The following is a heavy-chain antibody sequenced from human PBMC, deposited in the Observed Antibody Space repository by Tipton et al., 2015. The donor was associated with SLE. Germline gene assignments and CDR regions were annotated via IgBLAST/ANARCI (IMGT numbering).Heavy chain of an antibody. CDR2: INSKNGNT. D-gene: IGHD3-3*01. CDR1: GYSLSDYT. CDR3: ARDQWDFWSGYPTGYYNGMDV. V-gene: IGHV7-4-1*02. Sequence: QVQLVQSGSELKKPGASVNVSCKASGYSLSDYTINWVRQAPGQGLEWMGWINSKNGNTTFAQGFTGRFVLSFDTSVSTAYLEIRGLKAEDTGVYYCARDQWDFWSGYPTGYYNGMDVWGQGTTVTVSS. J-gene: IGHJ6*02.